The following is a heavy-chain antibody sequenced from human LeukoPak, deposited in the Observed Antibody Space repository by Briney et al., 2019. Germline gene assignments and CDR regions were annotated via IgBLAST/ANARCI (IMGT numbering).Heavy chain of an antibody. J-gene: IGHJ3*01. V-gene: IGHV3-23*01. CDR3: AKHPTMVRGVDDGLDH. CDR1: GFRFGAYA. CDR2: ISGSGSNT. Sequence: GGSLRLSCRVSGFRFGAYAMTWVRRPPGKGLEWVSTISGSGSNTYYADSVKGRFTISRDNSETTLYLQMNSLRVDDTAEYYCAKHPTMVRGVDDGLDHWGQGTMVTVSS. D-gene: IGHD3-10*01.